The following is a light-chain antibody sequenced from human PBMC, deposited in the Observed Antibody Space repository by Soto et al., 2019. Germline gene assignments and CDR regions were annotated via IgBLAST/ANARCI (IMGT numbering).Light chain of an antibody. CDR3: QTWGTGIRV. Sequence: QSVLTQSPSVSASLGASVRLTCTLSSGHSSNSIAWHQQQPEKGPRYLMKINSDGSHNKGDGIPDRFSGSSSGVERYLTISSLQSDDEADYYCQTWGTGIRVFGGGTKLTVL. J-gene: IGLJ3*02. CDR2: INSDGSH. CDR1: SGHSSNS. V-gene: IGLV4-69*01.